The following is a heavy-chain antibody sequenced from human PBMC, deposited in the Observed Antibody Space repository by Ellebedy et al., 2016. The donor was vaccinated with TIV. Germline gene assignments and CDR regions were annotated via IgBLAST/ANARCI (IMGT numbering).Heavy chain of an antibody. D-gene: IGHD1-26*01. CDR3: VRSLYVGASIDY. CDR2: VKYSGST. Sequence: SETLSLTCTVSGGTIGNYYWNWIRQHPGKGLEWIGNVKYSGSTNYNPSLTSRVSISVDSSKKQYFLNLSPVTAADTAVYYCVRSLYVGASIDYWGQGTLVTVSS. CDR1: GGTIGNYY. V-gene: IGHV4-59*08. J-gene: IGHJ4*02.